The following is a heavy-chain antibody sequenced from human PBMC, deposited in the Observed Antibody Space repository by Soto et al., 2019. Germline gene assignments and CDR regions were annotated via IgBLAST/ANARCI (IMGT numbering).Heavy chain of an antibody. J-gene: IGHJ5*02. CDR3: ARGRGIAVARRWFDP. D-gene: IGHD6-19*01. CDR1: GGSISSGGYY. V-gene: IGHV4-31*03. Sequence: PSETLSLTCTVSGGSISSGGYYWSWIRQHPGKGLEWIGYIYYSRSTYYNPSLKSRVTISVDTSKNQFSLKLSSVTAADTAVYYCARGRGIAVARRWFDPWGQGTLVTSPQ. CDR2: IYYSRST.